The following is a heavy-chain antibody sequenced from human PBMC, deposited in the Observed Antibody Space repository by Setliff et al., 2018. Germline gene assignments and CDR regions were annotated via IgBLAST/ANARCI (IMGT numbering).Heavy chain of an antibody. CDR3: ARKSRNIVVVPAAVIYYYYYYMDV. V-gene: IGHV4-34*01. CDR1: GGSFSGYY. J-gene: IGHJ6*03. Sequence: SETLSLTCAVYGGSFSGYYWSWIRQPPGKGLEWIGEINHSGSINYNPSLKSRVTISVDTSKNQFSLKLSSVTAADTAVYYCARKSRNIVVVPAAVIYYYYYYMDVWGKGTTVTVSS. D-gene: IGHD2-2*01. CDR2: INHSGSI.